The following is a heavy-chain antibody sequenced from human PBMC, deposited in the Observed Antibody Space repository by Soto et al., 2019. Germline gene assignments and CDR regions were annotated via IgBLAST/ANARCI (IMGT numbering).Heavy chain of an antibody. Sequence: SETLSLTFTVSGGSISSGDYYWSWIRQPPGKGLEWIGYIYYSVSTYYNPSLKGRITMSVDTSKNQFSLKMSSVTAEDTAVYYCVSYCSGSRCNWFDPWGQGTLVTVSS. CDR1: GGSISSGDYY. CDR3: VSYCSGSRCNWFDP. D-gene: IGHD2-15*01. V-gene: IGHV4-30-4*01. CDR2: IYYSVST. J-gene: IGHJ5*02.